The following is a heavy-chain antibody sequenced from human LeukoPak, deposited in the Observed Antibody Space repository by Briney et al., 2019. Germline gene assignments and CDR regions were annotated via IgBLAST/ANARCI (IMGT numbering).Heavy chain of an antibody. D-gene: IGHD4-23*01. CDR3: ARQLNGVTTVVTTPFDY. Sequence: ASVKVSCKASGYTFTSYDINWVRQATGQGLEWMGWMNPNSGNTGYAQKFQGRGTMTRNTSISTAYMELSSLRSEDTAVYYCARQLNGVTTVVTTPFDYWGQGTLVTVSS. V-gene: IGHV1-8*01. J-gene: IGHJ4*02. CDR2: MNPNSGNT. CDR1: GYTFTSYD.